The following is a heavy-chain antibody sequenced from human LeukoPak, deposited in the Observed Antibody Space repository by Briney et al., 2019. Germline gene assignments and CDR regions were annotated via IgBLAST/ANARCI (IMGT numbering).Heavy chain of an antibody. J-gene: IGHJ3*01. CDR1: GLPLRSYE. CDR2: ISRSGTTK. D-gene: IGHD3-22*01. CDR3: ARYHVNYDST. V-gene: IGHV3-48*03. Sequence: QTGGSLRLSCGASGLPLRSYEMNRVRQAPGKGVEWFAYISRSGTTKNYADSVKGRFTIARDNAKNSLYLQMNSLRVEDTAGYYCARYHVNYDSTWGQGTMVTVSS.